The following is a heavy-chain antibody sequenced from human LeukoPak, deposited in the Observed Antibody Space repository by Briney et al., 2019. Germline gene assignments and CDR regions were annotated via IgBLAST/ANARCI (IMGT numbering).Heavy chain of an antibody. CDR2: ISAYNGNT. CDR1: GYTFTSYG. CDR3: ARDPYSSSWSDAFDI. D-gene: IGHD6-13*01. J-gene: IGHJ3*02. V-gene: IGHV1-18*01. Sequence: ASVKVSCKASGYTFTSYGISWVRQAPGQGLEWMGWISAYNGNTNYAQKLQGRVTMTTDTSTSTAYMELRSLRSDDTAVYYCARDPYSSSWSDAFDIWGQGTMVTVSS.